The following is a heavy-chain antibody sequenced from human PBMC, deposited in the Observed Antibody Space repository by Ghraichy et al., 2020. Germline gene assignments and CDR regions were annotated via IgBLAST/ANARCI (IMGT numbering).Heavy chain of an antibody. Sequence: SVKVSCKASVGTFSSYAISWVRQAPGQGLEWMGRIIPILGIANYAQKFQGRVTITADKSTSTAYMELSSLRSEDTAVYYCAREPDPLYSSGWTPFDYWGQGTLVSVPS. CDR2: IIPILGIA. V-gene: IGHV1-69*04. CDR3: AREPDPLYSSGWTPFDY. J-gene: IGHJ4*02. CDR1: VGTFSSYA. D-gene: IGHD6-19*01.